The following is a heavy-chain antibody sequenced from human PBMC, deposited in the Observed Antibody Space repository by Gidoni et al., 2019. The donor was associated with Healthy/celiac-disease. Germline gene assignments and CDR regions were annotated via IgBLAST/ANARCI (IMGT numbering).Heavy chain of an antibody. D-gene: IGHD5-12*01. V-gene: IGHV3-30*01. CDR2: ISYDGSNK. CDR3: ARDPMATGRGSPVWYFDL. CDR1: GFTFSNDA. J-gene: IGHJ2*01. Sequence: QVQLVESGGGVVQPGRSLRLSCAASGFTFSNDAMHWVRQAPGKGLEWVAFISYDGSNKFYADSVKGRFTISRDNSKNTLYLQMNSLRAEDTAVYYCARDPMATGRGSPVWYFDLWGRGTLVTVSS.